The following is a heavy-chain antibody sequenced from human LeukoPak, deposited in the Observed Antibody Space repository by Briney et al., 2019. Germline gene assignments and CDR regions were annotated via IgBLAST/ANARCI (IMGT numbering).Heavy chain of an antibody. D-gene: IGHD5-18*01. CDR3: ARDLPRGYSYGPFDY. CDR1: GFTFSSYS. V-gene: IGHV3-30*03. CDR2: ISYDGSNK. Sequence: GGSLRLSCAASGFTFSSYSMNWVRQAPGKGLEWVAVISYDGSNKYYAGSVKGRFTISRDNSKNTLYLQMNSLRAEDTAVYYCARDLPRGYSYGPFDYWGQGTLVTVSS. J-gene: IGHJ4*02.